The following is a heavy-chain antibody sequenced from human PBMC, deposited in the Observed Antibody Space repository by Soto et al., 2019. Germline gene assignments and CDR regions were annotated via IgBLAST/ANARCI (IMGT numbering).Heavy chain of an antibody. D-gene: IGHD4-4*01. CDR3: ARSSTTGYYYYYYGMDV. V-gene: IGHV3-21*01. Sequence: LRLSCAASGFTFSSYSMNWVRQAPGKGLEWVSSISSSSSYIYYADSVKGRFTISRDNAKNSLYLQMNSLRAEDTAAYYCARSSTTGYYYYYYGMDVWGHGTTVTVSS. CDR2: ISSSSSYI. J-gene: IGHJ6*02. CDR1: GFTFSSYS.